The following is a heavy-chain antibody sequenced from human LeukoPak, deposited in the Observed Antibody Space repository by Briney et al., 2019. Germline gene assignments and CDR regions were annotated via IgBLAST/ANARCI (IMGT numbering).Heavy chain of an antibody. J-gene: IGHJ5*02. CDR3: ARGGGSSNWFDP. CDR2: ISYSGST. D-gene: IGHD1-26*01. V-gene: IGHV4-59*11. CDR1: GGSIRRHY. Sequence: SETLSLTCTVSGGSIRRHYWSWIRQTPGKGLEGIGYISYSGSTNYNPSLRGRVTISADTSKNQFSLKLSSVTAADTAVYYCARGGGSSNWFDPWGQGTLVTVSS.